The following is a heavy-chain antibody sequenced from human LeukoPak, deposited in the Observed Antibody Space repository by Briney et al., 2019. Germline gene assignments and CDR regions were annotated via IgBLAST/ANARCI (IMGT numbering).Heavy chain of an antibody. J-gene: IGHJ5*02. D-gene: IGHD3-22*01. CDR3: ARVITMIVVVIITDLACWFDP. CDR1: GFTFSSYW. V-gene: IGHV3-74*01. Sequence: QPGGSLRLSCAASGFTFSSYWMHWVRHAPGKGLVWVSRINTDGSSTSYADSVKGRFTISRDNAKNRLYVQMNSLRAEDTAVYYCARVITMIVVVIITDLACWFDPWGQGTLVTVSS. CDR2: INTDGSST.